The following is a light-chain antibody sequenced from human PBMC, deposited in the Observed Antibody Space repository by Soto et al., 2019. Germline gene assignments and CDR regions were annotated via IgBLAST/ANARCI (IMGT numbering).Light chain of an antibody. CDR3: QSYDSSLSDSRV. V-gene: IGLV1-40*01. J-gene: IGLJ2*01. CDR2: GNI. Sequence: QSALTQPPSVSGAPGQMVTISCTGSSSNIGAGYDVHWYQQLPGTAPKLLIYGNINRPSGVPDRFSGSKSGTSASLAITGLQAEDEADYYCQSYDSSLSDSRVFGGGTKLTVL. CDR1: SSNIGAGYD.